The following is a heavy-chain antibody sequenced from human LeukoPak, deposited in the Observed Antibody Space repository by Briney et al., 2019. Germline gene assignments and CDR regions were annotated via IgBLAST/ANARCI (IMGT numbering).Heavy chain of an antibody. CDR3: ASDPVPVRGLNGGYFDY. J-gene: IGHJ4*02. CDR2: ISYDGSNK. D-gene: IGHD3-10*01. V-gene: IGHV3-30*04. CDR1: GFTFSSYA. Sequence: LRLSCAASGFTFSSYAMHWVRQAPGKGLEWVAVISYDGSNKYYADSVKGRLTISRDNSKNMVYLQMNSLRAEDTAVYYCASDPVPVRGLNGGYFDYWGQGTLVTVSS.